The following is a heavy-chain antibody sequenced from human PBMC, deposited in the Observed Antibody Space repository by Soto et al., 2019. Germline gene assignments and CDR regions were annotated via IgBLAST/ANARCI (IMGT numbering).Heavy chain of an antibody. V-gene: IGHV4-59*08. CDR1: GGSIGIYY. Sequence: SDTLSLTCTVSGGSIGIYYWSWIRQPPGKGLEWIGYIYYSGSTNYNPSLKSRVTISVDTSKNQFSLKLTSLTAADTAVYYCARQIFCSSTSCGGKPLRWFDPWGQGTQVTVSS. D-gene: IGHD2-2*01. CDR2: IYYSGST. J-gene: IGHJ5*02. CDR3: ARQIFCSSTSCGGKPLRWFDP.